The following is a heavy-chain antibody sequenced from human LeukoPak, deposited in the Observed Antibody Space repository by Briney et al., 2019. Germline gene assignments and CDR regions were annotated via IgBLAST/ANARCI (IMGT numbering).Heavy chain of an antibody. J-gene: IGHJ4*02. Sequence: PGGPLRLSCAASGFTFSSYAMHWVRQAPGKGLEYVSAISSNGGSTYYANSVKGRFTISRDNSKNTLYLQMGSLRAEDMAVYYCARLTGGSYADYWGQGTLVTVSS. CDR3: ARLTGGSYADY. V-gene: IGHV3-64*01. CDR1: GFTFSSYA. D-gene: IGHD1-26*01. CDR2: ISSNGGST.